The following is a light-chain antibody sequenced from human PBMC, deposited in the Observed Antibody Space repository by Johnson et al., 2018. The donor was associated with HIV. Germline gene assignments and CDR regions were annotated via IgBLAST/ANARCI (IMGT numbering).Light chain of an antibody. CDR1: SSNIGNNY. V-gene: IGLV1-51*02. CDR3: GTWDNSLSTGGV. CDR2: ENN. J-gene: IGLJ1*01. Sequence: VLTQPPSVSAAPGQKVTISCSGSSSNIGNNYVSWYQQLPGTAPKLLIYENNKRPSGIPDLFSGSKSGTSATLGITGLQTGDEAAYYCGTWDNSLSTGGVFGTGTKVTVL.